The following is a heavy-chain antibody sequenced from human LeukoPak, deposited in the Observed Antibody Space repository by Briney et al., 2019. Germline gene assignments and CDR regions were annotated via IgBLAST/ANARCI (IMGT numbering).Heavy chain of an antibody. Sequence: SQTLSLTCAISGDSVSRNSATWNWIRQSPSRGLEWLGRTYYRATWTNDYAESVKSRITINPDTSKNQFSLQLNSATPEDTAVYYCAEGNAAFEHWGQGALVSVSS. CDR2: TYYRATWTN. CDR3: AEGNAAFEH. J-gene: IGHJ4*02. D-gene: IGHD2-2*01. CDR1: GDSVSRNSAT. V-gene: IGHV6-1*01.